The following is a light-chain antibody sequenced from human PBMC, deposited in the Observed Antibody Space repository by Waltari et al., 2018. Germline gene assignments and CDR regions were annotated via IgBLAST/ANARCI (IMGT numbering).Light chain of an antibody. CDR2: EAT. Sequence: DIQISQTPSTLSASLGDRVTITCRASQSIGSWLAWYQKKPGKAPKLLIYEATSLESGVPSRFGASGSGTEFSLTISSLQPDDFATYYCQRYNSYPITFGPGTKVDI. V-gene: IGKV1-5*03. J-gene: IGKJ3*01. CDR3: QRYNSYPIT. CDR1: QSIGSW.